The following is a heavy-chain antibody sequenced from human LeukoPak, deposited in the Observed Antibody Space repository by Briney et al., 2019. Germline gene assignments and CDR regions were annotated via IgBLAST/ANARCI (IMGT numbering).Heavy chain of an antibody. J-gene: IGHJ6*02. V-gene: IGHV3-23*01. Sequence: GGILRLSCAASGVTFSSYAMSWVRQAPGKGLEWVSAIGANVGSTSYADSVRGRFTISRDNSRNTLYLQMSSLRTDVTATYYCTKSTDYWYYGMDVWGQGTTVTVSS. D-gene: IGHD2-8*02. CDR1: GVTFSSYA. CDR2: IGANVGST. CDR3: TKSTDYWYYGMDV.